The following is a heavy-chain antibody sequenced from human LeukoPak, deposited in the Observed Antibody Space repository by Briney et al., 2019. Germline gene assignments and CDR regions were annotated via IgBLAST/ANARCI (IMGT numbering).Heavy chain of an antibody. V-gene: IGHV1-69*01. J-gene: IGHJ6*04. CDR3: AREAGWNTYYYGMDV. Sequence: SVTVSCKASGGTFISYAISWVRQAPGQGLEWMGGIIPIFGTANYAQKFQGRVTITADESTSTAYMELSSLRSEDTAVYYCAREAGWNTYYYGMDVWGKGTTVTVSS. CDR2: IIPIFGTA. CDR1: GGTFISYA. D-gene: IGHD1/OR15-1a*01.